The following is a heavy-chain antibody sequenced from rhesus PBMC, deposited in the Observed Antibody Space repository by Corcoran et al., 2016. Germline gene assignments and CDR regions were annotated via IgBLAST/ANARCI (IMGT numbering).Heavy chain of an antibody. D-gene: IGHD4-35*01. V-gene: IGHV3S25*01. J-gene: IGHJ4*01. CDR2: INSGGGST. CDR1: GFTFSSYW. Sequence: EVQLVESGGGLAKPGGSLRLSCAASGFTFSSYWMNWVRQAPGKGLEWVSAINSGGGSTYYADSVKGRFTISRENSKNTLSLQMNSLRAEDTAVYYCAKGEGNYGNYGPFDYWGQGVLVTVSS. CDR3: AKGEGNYGNYGPFDY.